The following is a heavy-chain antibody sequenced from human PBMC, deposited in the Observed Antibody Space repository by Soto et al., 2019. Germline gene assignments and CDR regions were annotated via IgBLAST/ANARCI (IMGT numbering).Heavy chain of an antibody. CDR3: ARGLGSGDY. Sequence: QVQLVQSGAEVKKPGASVKVSCKASGYTLTNFYIHWVRQAPGQGLEWMGIINPNGGSTNYAPNFQGRVTITSDTSTSTVYMDLSSLGSEDTAVYYCARGLGSGDYWGRGTLVTVSS. V-gene: IGHV1-46*03. J-gene: IGHJ4*02. CDR1: GYTLTNFY. CDR2: INPNGGST. D-gene: IGHD6-25*01.